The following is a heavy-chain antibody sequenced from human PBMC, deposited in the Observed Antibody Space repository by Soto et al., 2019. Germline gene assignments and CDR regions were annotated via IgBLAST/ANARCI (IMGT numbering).Heavy chain of an antibody. J-gene: IGHJ4*02. V-gene: IGHV3-7*01. CDR1: GLTFSTSW. D-gene: IGHD6-19*01. Sequence: VQLVESGGRVVQPGGSLRLSCAASGLTFSTSWMTWVRQAPGKGLEWVANIKHDGSDKYNVDSGKGRCTISRDNANSTLQLHMDNLRAEGTTVNSCARDGTWLVKWGQGTLVIVS. CDR3: ARDGTWLVK. CDR2: IKHDGSDK.